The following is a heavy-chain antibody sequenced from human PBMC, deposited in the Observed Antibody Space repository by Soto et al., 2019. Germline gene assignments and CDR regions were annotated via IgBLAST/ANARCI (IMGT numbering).Heavy chain of an antibody. CDR1: GDTVSSNSAA. CDR3: VGGYSYGPWYFDY. V-gene: IGHV6-1*01. J-gene: IGHJ4*02. Sequence: SQTLSLTCAISGDTVSSNSAAWNWIRQSPSRGLEWLGRTYYRSKWYNDYAVSVKSRITINPDTSKNQFSLQLNSVTPEDTAVYYCVGGYSYGPWYFDYWGQGTLVTVSS. CDR2: TYYRSKWYN. D-gene: IGHD5-18*01.